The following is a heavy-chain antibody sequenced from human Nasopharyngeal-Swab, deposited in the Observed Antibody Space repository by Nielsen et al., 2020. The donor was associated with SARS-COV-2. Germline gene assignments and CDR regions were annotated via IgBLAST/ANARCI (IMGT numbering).Heavy chain of an antibody. Sequence: GESLKISCAASGFTFSDYYMSWIRQAPGKGLEWVANIKQDGSEKYYVDSVKGRFTVSRDNPKNLLYLQVNSLRAEDTAVYYCARQGVFVPAYFHQYYMDVWGKGTTVTVSS. D-gene: IGHD3-16*02. V-gene: IGHV3-7*03. CDR1: GFTFSDYY. J-gene: IGHJ6*03. CDR3: ARQGVFVPAYFHQYYMDV. CDR2: IKQDGSEK.